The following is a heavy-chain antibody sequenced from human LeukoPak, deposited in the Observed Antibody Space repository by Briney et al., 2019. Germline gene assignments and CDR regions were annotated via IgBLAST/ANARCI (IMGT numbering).Heavy chain of an antibody. V-gene: IGHV4-34*01. CDR2: INHSGGT. J-gene: IGHJ6*02. Sequence: SETLSLTCAVYGGSFSGYYWSWIRQPPGRGLEWIGEINHSGGTNYNPSLKSRVTISLDMSKNQFSLKLSSVTAADTAVYYCARGPPAKPGTGYYYGMDVWGQGTTVTVSS. CDR3: ARGPPAKPGTGYYYGMDV. D-gene: IGHD2-2*01. CDR1: GGSFSGYY.